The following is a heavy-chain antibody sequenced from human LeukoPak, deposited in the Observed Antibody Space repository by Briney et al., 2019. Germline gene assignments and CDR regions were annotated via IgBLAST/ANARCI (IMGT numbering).Heavy chain of an antibody. CDR2: INPNSGGT. V-gene: IGHV1-2*02. D-gene: IGHD3-3*01. CDR1: GYTFTGYY. Sequence: GASVKVSCKASGYTFTGYYMHWVRQAPGQGLEWMGWINPNSGGTNYAQKFQGRVTMTRDTSISTAYMELSRLRSDDTAVYYCARDLRITIFGVVIQSDYYYYGMDVWGQGTTVTVSS. J-gene: IGHJ6*02. CDR3: ARDLRITIFGVVIQSDYYYYGMDV.